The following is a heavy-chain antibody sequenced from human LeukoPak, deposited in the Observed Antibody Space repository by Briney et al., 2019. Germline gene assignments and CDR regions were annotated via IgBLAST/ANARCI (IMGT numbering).Heavy chain of an antibody. J-gene: IGHJ6*03. CDR3: ARSKLKYYYGSGSRIYYYYNYMDV. CDR1: GYNFTRDW. D-gene: IGHD3-10*01. CDR2: IYPGDSDT. Sequence: GESLKISCKGSGYNFTRDWIGWVRQMPGKGLEWMGIIYPGDSDTSYSPSFQGQVTISADKSISTAYLQWSSLKASDTAMYYCARSKLKYYYGSGSRIYYYYNYMDVWGKGTTVTISS. V-gene: IGHV5-51*01.